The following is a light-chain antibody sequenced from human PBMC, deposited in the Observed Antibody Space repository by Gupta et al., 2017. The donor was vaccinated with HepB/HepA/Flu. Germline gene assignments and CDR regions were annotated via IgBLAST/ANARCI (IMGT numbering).Light chain of an antibody. CDR2: LGS. J-gene: IGKJ1*01. CDR1: QSLLHSNGYNY. Sequence: DIVMTQSPLSLPVTPGEPASISCRSSQSLLHSNGYNYLDWYLQKPGQSPQLLIYLGSNRASGVPDRFSGSGSGTDFTLKISRVEAEDVGVYYCMQAHQTPRTFGQGTKVEIK. CDR3: MQAHQTPRT. V-gene: IGKV2-28*01.